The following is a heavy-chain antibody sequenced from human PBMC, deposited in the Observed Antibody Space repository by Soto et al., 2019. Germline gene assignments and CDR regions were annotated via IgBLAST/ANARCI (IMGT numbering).Heavy chain of an antibody. Sequence: GSRLFACSVSGFAFCSYWLSCVRQAPGKVLEWVASIKYDGGEKYYVASVKGRFTVSRDNAEKSVFLNLNNLRPEDTAVYYCVRDVGQTTIFGEALYGYFDSWGQGSQVTVSS. CDR3: VRDVGQTTIFGEALYGYFDS. D-gene: IGHD3-3*02. J-gene: IGHJ4*02. CDR2: IKYDGGEK. CDR1: GFAFCSYW. V-gene: IGHV3-7*03.